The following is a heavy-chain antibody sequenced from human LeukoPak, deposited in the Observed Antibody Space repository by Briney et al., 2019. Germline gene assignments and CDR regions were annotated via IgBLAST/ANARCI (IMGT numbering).Heavy chain of an antibody. J-gene: IGHJ3*02. D-gene: IGHD2-15*01. CDR2: MNPNSGNT. CDR1: GYTFTSYD. Sequence: ASVKVSCKASGYTFTSYDINWVRQATGQGLEWMGWMNPNSGNTGYAQKFQGRVTITADKSTSTAYMELSSLRSEDTAVYYCASSGGGIVVVVAATLASDIWGQGTMVTVSS. V-gene: IGHV1-8*03. CDR3: ASSGGGIVVVVAATLASDI.